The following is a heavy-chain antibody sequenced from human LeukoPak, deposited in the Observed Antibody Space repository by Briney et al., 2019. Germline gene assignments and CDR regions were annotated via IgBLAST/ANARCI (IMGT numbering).Heavy chain of an antibody. V-gene: IGHV5-51*01. D-gene: IGHD2-15*01. CDR1: GYIFTSYW. Sequence: LGESLKISCKGSGYIFTSYWIGWVRQMPGKGLEWMGIIYPGDSDTRYSPSFQGQVTISADKSISTVYLQWSSLKASDIATYYCARQVANGDFLLPGIWGQGTMVTVSS. CDR2: IYPGDSDT. CDR3: ARQVANGDFLLPGI. J-gene: IGHJ3*02.